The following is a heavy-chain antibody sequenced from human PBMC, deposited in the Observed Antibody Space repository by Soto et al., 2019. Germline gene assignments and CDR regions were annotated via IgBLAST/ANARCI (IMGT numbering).Heavy chain of an antibody. CDR1: GFTFDDYA. D-gene: IGHD3-10*01. Sequence: EVQLVESGGGLVQPGRSLRLSCAASGFTFDDYAMHWVRQAPGKGLGWVSGISWDSGSIGYEDSVKGRFTISRDNAKNSLLLQMNSLRSKDTALYYCVQDRAGQGGPLDVWGKGTTVTVSS. CDR2: ISWDSGSI. V-gene: IGHV3-9*01. J-gene: IGHJ6*04. CDR3: VQDRAGQGGPLDV.